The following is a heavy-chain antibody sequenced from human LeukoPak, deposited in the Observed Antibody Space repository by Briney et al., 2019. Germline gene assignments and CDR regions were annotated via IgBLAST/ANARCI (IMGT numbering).Heavy chain of an antibody. CDR3: ARDLAKGRYFDY. CDR2: IWFDGSKI. Sequence: GGSLRLSCAASGFTFNTCGMHWVRQTPGKGLEWVSVIWFDGSKIYYTDSVKGRFTISRDNSKNTLFLQMNSLRAEDSGVYYCARDLAKGRYFDYWGEGTLVTVSS. CDR1: GFTFNTCG. J-gene: IGHJ4*02. D-gene: IGHD1-26*01. V-gene: IGHV3-33*01.